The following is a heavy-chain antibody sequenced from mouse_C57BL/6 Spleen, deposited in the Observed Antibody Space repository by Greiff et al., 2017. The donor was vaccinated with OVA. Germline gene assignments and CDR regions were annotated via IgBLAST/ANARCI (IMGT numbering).Heavy chain of an antibody. J-gene: IGHJ4*01. CDR3: ARGGAWGDY. Sequence: QVQLQQSGPELVKPGASVKISCKASGYAFSSSWMNWVQQRPGKGLEWIGRIYPGDGDTNYNGKFKGKATLTADKSSSTAYMQLSSLTSEDSAVYFCARGGAWGDYWGQGTSVTVSS. V-gene: IGHV1-82*01. CDR2: IYPGDGDT. CDR1: GYAFSSSW.